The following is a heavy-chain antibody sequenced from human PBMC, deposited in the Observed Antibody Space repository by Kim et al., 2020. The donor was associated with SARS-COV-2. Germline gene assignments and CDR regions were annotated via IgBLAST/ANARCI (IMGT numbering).Heavy chain of an antibody. V-gene: IGHV4-34*01. CDR3: ARGRIAVAGMLFYYYGMDV. Sequence: SETLSLTCAVYGGSFSGYYWSWIRQPPGKGLEWIGEINHSGSTNYNPSLKSRVTISVDTSKNQFSLKLSSVTAADTAVYYCARGRIAVAGMLFYYYGMDV. CDR1: GGSFSGYY. CDR2: INHSGST. J-gene: IGHJ6*01. D-gene: IGHD6-19*01.